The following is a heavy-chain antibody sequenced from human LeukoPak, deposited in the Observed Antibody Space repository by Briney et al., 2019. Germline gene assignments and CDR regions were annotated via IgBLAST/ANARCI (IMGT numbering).Heavy chain of an antibody. CDR1: QFTFRNYE. V-gene: IGHV3-48*03. D-gene: IGHD3-22*01. J-gene: IGHJ4*02. Sequence: GGSLRLSCTTSQFTFRNYEVNWVRQAPGKGLEWISFTGSSTIQHADSVTGRFTISRDNAKNSLYPQMNSLRVEDTAVYYCASSKWFYFDSWGQGTLVTVSS. CDR3: ASSKWFYFDS. CDR2: TGSSTI.